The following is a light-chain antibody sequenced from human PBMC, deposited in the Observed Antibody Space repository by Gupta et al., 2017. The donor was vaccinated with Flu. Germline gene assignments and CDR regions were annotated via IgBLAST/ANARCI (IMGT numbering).Light chain of an antibody. V-gene: IGLV2-11*01. CDR1: SSDVGAYNY. J-gene: IGLJ1*01. CDR3: GSDAGSRA. CDR2: EGI. Sequence: SALTQPRPVSGSPGQSVAISCTGPSSDVGAYNYVSWYQQHPGKAPKLLIYEGINRPSGVPDRFSGSKSGNTASLTISGRQGEDEDDYYCGSDAGSRAFGTGTKVTVL.